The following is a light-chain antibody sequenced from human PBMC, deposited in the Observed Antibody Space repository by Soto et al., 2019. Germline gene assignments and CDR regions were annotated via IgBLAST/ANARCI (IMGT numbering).Light chain of an antibody. CDR3: ASWDDSLNGWV. V-gene: IGLV1-44*01. J-gene: IGLJ7*01. Sequence: QSVLTQPPSASGTPGQRVTISCSGSSSNIGIKTVNWYQQLPGTAPKLLIYSTNQRPSGVPDRFSGSKSGTSASLAISGLQSEDEADYYCASWDDSLNGWVFGGGTQLTVL. CDR1: SSNIGIKT. CDR2: STN.